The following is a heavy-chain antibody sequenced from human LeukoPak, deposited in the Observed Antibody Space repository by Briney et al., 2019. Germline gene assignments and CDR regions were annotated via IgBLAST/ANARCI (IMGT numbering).Heavy chain of an antibody. CDR2: ISGSGGST. D-gene: IGHD6-25*01. Sequence: GGSLRLSCAASGFTFSSYAMSWVRQAPGKGLEWVSAISGSGGSTYYADSVKGRFTISKDSSKTILYLQMNSLRAEDAAVYFCAKGSAAGRPYYFDYWGQGTLVTVSS. CDR1: GFTFSSYA. J-gene: IGHJ4*02. V-gene: IGHV3-23*01. CDR3: AKGSAAGRPYYFDY.